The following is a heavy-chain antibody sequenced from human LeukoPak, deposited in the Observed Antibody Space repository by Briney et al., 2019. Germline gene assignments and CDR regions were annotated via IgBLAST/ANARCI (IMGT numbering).Heavy chain of an antibody. Sequence: GGSLRLSCAASGFTFSSYAMHWVRQAPGKGLEWVAVISYDGSNKYYADSVKGRFTISRDNSKNTLYLQMNSLRAEDTAVYYCARDIAVYYDFWSGSTGMDVWGKGTTVTVSS. D-gene: IGHD3-3*01. CDR3: ARDIAVYYDFWSGSTGMDV. J-gene: IGHJ6*03. V-gene: IGHV3-30*04. CDR1: GFTFSSYA. CDR2: ISYDGSNK.